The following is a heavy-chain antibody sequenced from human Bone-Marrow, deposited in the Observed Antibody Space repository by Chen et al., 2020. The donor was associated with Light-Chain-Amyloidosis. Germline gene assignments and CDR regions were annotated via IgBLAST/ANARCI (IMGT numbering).Heavy chain of an antibody. CDR1: GYSFTNYV. CDR3: ARTPDATHYYYGMDV. CDR2: INTANGYT. J-gene: IGHJ6*02. Sequence: QVQLVQSGAEVKKPGASVKVSCKASGYSFTNYVIHWVRQAPRQRLEWMGWINTANGYTKYSQKFQGRVTINRDTSASTAYMEVSSLRFEDTAVYYCARTPDATHYYYGMDVWGQGTTVTVSS. V-gene: IGHV1-3*04. D-gene: IGHD2-15*01.